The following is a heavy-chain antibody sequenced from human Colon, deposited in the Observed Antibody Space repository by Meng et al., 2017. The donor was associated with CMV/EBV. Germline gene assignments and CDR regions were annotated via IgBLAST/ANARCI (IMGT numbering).Heavy chain of an antibody. Sequence: GSLRLSCTVSGGSISSYYWSWIRQPPGKGLEWMGHVYYSGSATYSPSLRSRVSIPLDMSKNQFSLKLRSVTSADTAMYFCARGLGHASNNSHDYWGQGTLVTVSS. CDR3: ARGLGHASNNSHDY. CDR1: GGSISSYY. V-gene: IGHV4-59*01. D-gene: IGHD1-1*01. J-gene: IGHJ4*02. CDR2: VYYSGSA.